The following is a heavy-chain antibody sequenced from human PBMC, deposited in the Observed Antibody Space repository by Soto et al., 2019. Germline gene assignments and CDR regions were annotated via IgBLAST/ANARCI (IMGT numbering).Heavy chain of an antibody. V-gene: IGHV4-31*03. CDR1: GGSISSGGYY. CDR3: ARVSYGSGRVGLSAWFDP. Sequence: QVQLQESGPGLVKPSQTLSLTCTVSGGSISSGGYYWSWIRQHPGKGLEWIGYIYYSGSTYYNPSLKSRVTISVDTSKNQFSLKLSSVTAADTAVYYCARVSYGSGRVGLSAWFDPWGQGTLVTVSS. D-gene: IGHD3-10*01. CDR2: IYYSGST. J-gene: IGHJ5*02.